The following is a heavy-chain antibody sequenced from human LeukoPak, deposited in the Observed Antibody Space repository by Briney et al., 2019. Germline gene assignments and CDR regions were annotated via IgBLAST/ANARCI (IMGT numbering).Heavy chain of an antibody. CDR3: ARESGSRGGKDDAFDI. D-gene: IGHD4-23*01. Sequence: PGGSLRLSCAASGFTFSSYAMHWVRQAPGKGLEWVAVISYDGSNKYYADSVKGRFTISRDNSKNTLYLQMNSLRAEDTAVYYCARESGSRGGKDDAFDIWGQGTMVTVSS. CDR2: ISYDGSNK. J-gene: IGHJ3*02. CDR1: GFTFSSYA. V-gene: IGHV3-30-3*01.